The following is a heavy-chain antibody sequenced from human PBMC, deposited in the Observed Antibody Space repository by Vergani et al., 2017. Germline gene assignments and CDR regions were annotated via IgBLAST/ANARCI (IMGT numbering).Heavy chain of an antibody. CDR1: RFTSSYYG. D-gene: IGHD1-1*01. J-gene: IGHJ1*01. Sequence: QVHLVESGGGVVQPGRSLRLSCVVSRFTSSYYGMHWVRQAPGKGLEWVAVISYDGTQKYYADSVKGRFTISRDNSKSTLYLQMNSLRTEDTAVYYCTTKSCGTPGCQIGYFREWGQGTLVTVSS. V-gene: IGHV3-30*03. CDR3: TTKSCGTPGCQIGYFRE. CDR2: ISYDGTQK.